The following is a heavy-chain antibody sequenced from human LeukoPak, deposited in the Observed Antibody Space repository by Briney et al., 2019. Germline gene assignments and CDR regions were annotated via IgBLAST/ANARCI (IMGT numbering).Heavy chain of an antibody. CDR3: ASTQSHHGSGSYWAAFDI. CDR1: GGSIGRYY. D-gene: IGHD3-10*01. Sequence: SQTLSLTCTVSGGSIGRYYWSWIRQPPGKGLEWIGYIYYSGSTNYNPSLKSRVTISVDTSKNQFSLKLSSVTAADTAVYYCASTQSHHGSGSYWAAFDIWGQGTIVTVSS. J-gene: IGHJ3*02. CDR2: IYYSGST. V-gene: IGHV4-59*08.